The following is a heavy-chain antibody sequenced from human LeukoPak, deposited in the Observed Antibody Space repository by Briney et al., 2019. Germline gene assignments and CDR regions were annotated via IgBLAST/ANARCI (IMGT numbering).Heavy chain of an antibody. CDR1: GFTFSSYG. J-gene: IGHJ4*02. CDR3: AKDRNYYDSSGYYSLMDY. V-gene: IGHV3-30*02. Sequence: GGSLRLSCAASGFTFSSYGMHWVRQAPGKGLEWVAFIRYDGSNKYYADSVKGRFTISRDNSKNTLYLQINSLRAEDTAVYYCAKDRNYYDSSGYYSLMDYWGQGTLVTVSS. CDR2: IRYDGSNK. D-gene: IGHD3-22*01.